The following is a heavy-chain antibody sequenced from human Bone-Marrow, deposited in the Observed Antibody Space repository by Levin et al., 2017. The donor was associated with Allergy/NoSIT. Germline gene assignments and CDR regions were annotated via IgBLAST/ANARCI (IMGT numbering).Heavy chain of an antibody. D-gene: IGHD5-24*01. CDR1: GFRFDTCA. J-gene: IGHJ4*02. CDR3: AKALNGIDMAFDY. V-gene: IGHV3-23*01. Sequence: PGGSLRLSCAASGFRFDTCAMSWLRQAPGKGLEWVTSIRRSGSDTWYADPVKGRFTIFSDNSKNMVYLQMNSLRAEDSAVYFCAKALNGIDMAFDYWGQGTLVTVSS. CDR2: IRRSGSDT.